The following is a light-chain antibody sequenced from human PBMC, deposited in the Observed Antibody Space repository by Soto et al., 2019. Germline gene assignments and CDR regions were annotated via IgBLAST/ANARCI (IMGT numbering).Light chain of an antibody. CDR1: QNITNW. V-gene: IGKV1-5*01. CDR2: DAF. CDR3: QLDHTVPYT. Sequence: DIQMTQSPSTLSTSVGDRVTITCRASQNITNWLAWYHQKPGKPPRLLIYDAFSLASGVPSRFSGIGSGTEFTLTISSLQPDDLATYFCQLDHTVPYTGGQGTKLEIK. J-gene: IGKJ2*01.